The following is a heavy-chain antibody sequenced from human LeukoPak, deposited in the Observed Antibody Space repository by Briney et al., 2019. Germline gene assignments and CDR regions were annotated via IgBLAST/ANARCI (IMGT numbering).Heavy chain of an antibody. CDR1: GFTFSRHS. Sequence: PGGSLRLSCAASGFTFSRHSINWVRQAPGKGLEWVSSISSSSSYIYYADSVKGRFTISRDNANNSLYLQMNSLRAEDTALYYCARDLIRDYYDSSGLDYWGQGTLVTVSS. CDR2: ISSSSSYI. V-gene: IGHV3-21*04. J-gene: IGHJ4*02. CDR3: ARDLIRDYYDSSGLDY. D-gene: IGHD3-22*01.